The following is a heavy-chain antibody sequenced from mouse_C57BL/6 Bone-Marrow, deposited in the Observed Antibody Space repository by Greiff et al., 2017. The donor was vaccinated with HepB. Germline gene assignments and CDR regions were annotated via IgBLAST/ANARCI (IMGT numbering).Heavy chain of an antibody. V-gene: IGHV5-12*01. CDR3: ARPHSSWFAY. CDR2: ISNGGGST. Sequence: DVKLVESGGGLVQPGGSLKLSCAASGFTFSDYYMYWVRQTPEKRLEWVAYISNGGGSTYYPDTVKGRITISRDNSKNTLYLQMSRLKSEDTAMYYCARPHSSWFAYWGQGTLVTVSA. CDR1: GFTFSDYY. J-gene: IGHJ3*01. D-gene: IGHD2-12*01.